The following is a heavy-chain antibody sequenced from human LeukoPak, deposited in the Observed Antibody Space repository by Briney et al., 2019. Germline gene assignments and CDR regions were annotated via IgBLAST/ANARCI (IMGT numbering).Heavy chain of an antibody. CDR1: GFTFSTYV. V-gene: IGHV3-53*01. J-gene: IGHJ5*02. CDR3: ARTKNNWNDR. CDR2: IYSGGST. Sequence: GGSLRLSCAASGFTFSTYVMSWVRQAPGKGLEWVSVIYSGGSTYYADSVKGRFTISRDNSKNTLYLQMNSLRAEDTAVYYCARTKNNWNDRWGQGTLVTVSS.